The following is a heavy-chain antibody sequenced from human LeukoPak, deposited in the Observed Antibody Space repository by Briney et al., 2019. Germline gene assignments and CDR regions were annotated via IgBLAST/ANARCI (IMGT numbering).Heavy chain of an antibody. V-gene: IGHV3-20*04. J-gene: IGHJ4*02. CDR2: INWNGGST. CDR1: GFTFDDYG. Sequence: GGSLRLSCAASGFTFDDYGMSWVRQAPGKGLEWVSGINWNGGSTGYADSVKGRFTISRDNAKNSLYLQMNSLRAEDTALYYCARETRAVAGTGYDYWGQGTLVTVSS. D-gene: IGHD6-19*01. CDR3: ARETRAVAGTGYDY.